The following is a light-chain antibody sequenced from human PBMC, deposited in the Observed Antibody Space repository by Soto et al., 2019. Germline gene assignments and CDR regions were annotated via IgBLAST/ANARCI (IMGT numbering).Light chain of an antibody. CDR3: QQYAESPLT. J-gene: IGKJ3*01. Sequence: EIVLTQSPVTLSLSPGEKATLSCRASQSLDTYTLAWYQQKPGQAPRLLIYGASTRAAAIPDRFIGSGSGTDFALTISRLEAEDFAVYYCQQYAESPLTFGPGTKVDIK. CDR2: GAS. V-gene: IGKV3-20*01. CDR1: QSLDTYT.